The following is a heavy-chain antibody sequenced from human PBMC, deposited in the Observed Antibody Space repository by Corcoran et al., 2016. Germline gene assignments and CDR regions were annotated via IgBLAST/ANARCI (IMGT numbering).Heavy chain of an antibody. D-gene: IGHD5-18*01. CDR3: ARGRGLRGYSDGYPHFDY. V-gene: IGHV4-34*01. CDR1: GGSFSGYY. CDR2: INHSGST. J-gene: IGHJ4*02. Sequence: QVQLQQWGAGLLKPSETLSLTCAVYGGSFSGYYWSWIRQPPGKGLEWIGEINHSGSTNYNPSLKGRVTISVDTSKNQFSLKLSSVTAADTAVYYCARGRGLRGYSDGYPHFDYWGQGTLVTVSS.